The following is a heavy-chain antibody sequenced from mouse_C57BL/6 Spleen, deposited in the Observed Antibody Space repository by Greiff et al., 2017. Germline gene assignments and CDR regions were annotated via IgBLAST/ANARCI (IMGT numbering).Heavy chain of an antibody. Sequence: QVQLQQSGAELVRPGASVKLSCKASGYTFTDYYINWVKQRPGQGLEWIARIYPGSGNTYYNEKFKGKATLTAEKSSSTAYMQLSSLTSEDSAVYFCAGSNDYAMDYWGQGTSVTVSS. D-gene: IGHD1-1*01. CDR3: AGSNDYAMDY. V-gene: IGHV1-76*01. CDR2: IYPGSGNT. J-gene: IGHJ4*01. CDR1: GYTFTDYY.